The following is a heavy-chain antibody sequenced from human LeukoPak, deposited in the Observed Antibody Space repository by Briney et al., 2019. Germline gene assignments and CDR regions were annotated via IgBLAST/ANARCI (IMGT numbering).Heavy chain of an antibody. CDR1: GFTFSSYG. D-gene: IGHD3-22*01. V-gene: IGHV3-48*04. CDR3: ARETSYYYDSTGDAFDI. Sequence: GGSLRLSCAASGFTFSSYGMHWVRQAPGKGLEWVSYISSSGSTIYYADSVKGRFTISRDNAKNSLYLQMNSLRAEDTAVYYCARETSYYYDSTGDAFDIWGQGTMVTVSS. J-gene: IGHJ3*02. CDR2: ISSSGSTI.